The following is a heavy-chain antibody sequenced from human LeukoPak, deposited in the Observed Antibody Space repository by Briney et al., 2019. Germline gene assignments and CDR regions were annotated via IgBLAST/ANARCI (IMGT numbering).Heavy chain of an antibody. J-gene: IGHJ4*02. CDR3: ARVATTYYYDSSGYSFDY. CDR2: IYYSGST. V-gene: IGHV4-59*12. CDR1: GGSISSYY. D-gene: IGHD3-22*01. Sequence: PSETLSLTCTVSGGSISSYYWSWIRQPPGKGLEWIGYIYYSGSTNYNPSLKSRVTISVDTSKNQFSLKLSSVTAADTAVYYCARVATTYYYDSSGYSFDYWGQGTLVTVSS.